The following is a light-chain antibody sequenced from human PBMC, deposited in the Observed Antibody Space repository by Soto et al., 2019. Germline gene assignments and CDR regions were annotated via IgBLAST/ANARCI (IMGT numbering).Light chain of an antibody. CDR3: MQGTHWPPYT. CDR1: HSLAYSDGNTY. V-gene: IGKV2-30*01. J-gene: IGKJ2*01. Sequence: DVVMTQSPLSLPVTLGQPASISCRSSHSLAYSDGNTYLNWFQHRPGQSPRRLIYKVSNRDSGVPDRFSGSGSGTDFTLKISRVEAEDVGVYYCMQGTHWPPYTFGQGTKLEIK. CDR2: KVS.